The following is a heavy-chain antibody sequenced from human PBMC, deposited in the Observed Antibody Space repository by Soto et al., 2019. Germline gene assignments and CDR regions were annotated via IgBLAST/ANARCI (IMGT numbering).Heavy chain of an antibody. V-gene: IGHV4-31*03. CDR1: GGSISSGGYY. CDR2: ISYSRST. Sequence: QVQLQESGPGLVKPSQTLSLTCTVSGGSISSGGYYWSWIRQHPGKGLEWIGYISYSRSTYYNPSLKSRVTISVDTSKNQFSLKLSSVTAADTAVYYCARDPVPMMRRGMDVWGQGTTVTVSS. CDR3: ARDPVPMMRRGMDV. J-gene: IGHJ6*02. D-gene: IGHD3-22*01.